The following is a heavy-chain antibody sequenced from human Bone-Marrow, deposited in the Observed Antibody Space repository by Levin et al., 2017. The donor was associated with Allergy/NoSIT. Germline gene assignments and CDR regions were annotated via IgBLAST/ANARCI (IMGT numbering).Heavy chain of an antibody. CDR3: ARRVEEYQLLNRYNWFDP. D-gene: IGHD2-2*01. J-gene: IGHJ5*02. CDR1: GGSISSYY. Sequence: SETLSLTCTVSGGSISSYYWSWIRQPPGKGLEWIGYIYYSGSTNYNPSLKSRVTISVDTSKNQFSLKLSSVTAADTAVYYCARRVEEYQLLNRYNWFDPWGQGTLVTVSS. CDR2: IYYSGST. V-gene: IGHV4-59*01.